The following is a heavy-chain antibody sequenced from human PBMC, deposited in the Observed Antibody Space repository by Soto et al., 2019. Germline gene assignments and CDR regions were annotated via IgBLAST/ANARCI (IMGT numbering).Heavy chain of an antibody. Sequence: SETLSLTCTVSGGSISSGSYYWGWVRQPPGKWLEWIGSIYYSGNAYYNPSLKSRVAVSVDTSKNQFSLKVTSVTATDTAVYYCARHKDTSSRYLLPDFWGQGTLVTVSS. CDR2: IYYSGNA. D-gene: IGHD6-13*01. CDR1: GGSISSGSYY. CDR3: ARHKDTSSRYLLPDF. V-gene: IGHV4-39*01. J-gene: IGHJ4*02.